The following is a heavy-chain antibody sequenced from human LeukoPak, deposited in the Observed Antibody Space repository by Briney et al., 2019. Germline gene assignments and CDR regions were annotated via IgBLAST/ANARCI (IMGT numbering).Heavy chain of an antibody. V-gene: IGHV3-21*01. CDR2: ISSSSSYI. Sequence: PGGSLRLSCAASGFTFSSYSMNWVRQAPGKGLEWVSSISSSSSYIYYADSVKGRFTISRDNAKNSLYPQMNSLRAEDTAVYYCARCGYSYASYGMDVWGQGTTVTVSS. CDR1: GFTFSSYS. J-gene: IGHJ6*02. D-gene: IGHD5-18*01. CDR3: ARCGYSYASYGMDV.